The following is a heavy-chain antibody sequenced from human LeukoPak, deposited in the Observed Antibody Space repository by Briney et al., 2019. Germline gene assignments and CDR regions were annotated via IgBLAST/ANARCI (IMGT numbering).Heavy chain of an antibody. CDR2: INHSGST. CDR1: GGSFSGYY. J-gene: IGHJ4*02. V-gene: IGHV4-34*01. Sequence: SETLSLTCAVYGGSFSGYYWSWLRQPPGKGLEWIGEINHSGSTNYNPSLKSRVTISVDTSKNQFSLKLSSVTAADTAVYYCATGYCSGGSCYFGYWGQGTLVTVSS. CDR3: ATGYCSGGSCYFGY. D-gene: IGHD2-15*01.